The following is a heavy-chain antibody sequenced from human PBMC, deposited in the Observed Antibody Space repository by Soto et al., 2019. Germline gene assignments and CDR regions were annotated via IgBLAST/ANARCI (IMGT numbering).Heavy chain of an antibody. Sequence: QVQLVESXXXXXQPGRSLRLSCAASGFTFXXXXXHWVRQAPGKXXXXXAXISYHGSNNYYADSVKGRFTISRDNSKNTLHLQMNSLKAEDTAVYYCAKDVDDFTSPYSVFDPWGQGTLVTLSS. V-gene: IGHV3-30*18. CDR2: ISYHGSNN. CDR3: AKDVDDFTSPYSVFDP. D-gene: IGHD3-3*01. CDR1: GFTFXXXX. J-gene: IGHJ5*02.